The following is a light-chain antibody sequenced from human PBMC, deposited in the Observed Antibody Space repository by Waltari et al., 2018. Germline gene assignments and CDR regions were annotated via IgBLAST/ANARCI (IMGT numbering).Light chain of an antibody. CDR3: SSYTSSSTLV. J-gene: IGLJ2*01. V-gene: IGLV2-14*01. CDR2: DFS. Sequence: QSALTQPASVSGSPGQSITISCTGTSSDVGGYNSVSWYQQHPGKAPKRMIYDFSNRPSGVSNRFSGSKSGNTASLTISGLQAEDEADYYCSSYTSSSTLVFGGGTKLTVL. CDR1: SSDVGGYNS.